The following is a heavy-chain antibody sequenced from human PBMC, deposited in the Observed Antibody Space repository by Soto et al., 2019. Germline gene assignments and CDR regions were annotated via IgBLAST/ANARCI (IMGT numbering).Heavy chain of an antibody. Sequence: QVQLVQSGAEVKKPGSSVKVSCKASEGPFRTYAISWLRQAPGQGLEWMGGIIPIFGTANYAQKFQGRVTITADESTSTAYMELSSLRSEDTAVYYCARDEYSSPTGWGQGTLVTVSS. CDR1: EGPFRTYA. J-gene: IGHJ4*02. CDR2: IIPIFGTA. V-gene: IGHV1-69*12. D-gene: IGHD6-6*01. CDR3: ARDEYSSPTG.